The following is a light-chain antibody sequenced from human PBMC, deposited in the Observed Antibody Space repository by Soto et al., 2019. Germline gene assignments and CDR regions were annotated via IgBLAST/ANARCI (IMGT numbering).Light chain of an antibody. Sequence: DIQMTQSPSTLSVSLGDRITITCRASEDIDTSLAWFQQRPGKAPKVLIAGASGLMNGVPSTFSGSGSGTEFDLTISSVQPDDFETCFSQHYDAFSWTFGQATKVEMK. CDR3: QHYDAFSWT. V-gene: IGKV1-5*01. CDR2: GAS. CDR1: EDIDTS. J-gene: IGKJ1*01.